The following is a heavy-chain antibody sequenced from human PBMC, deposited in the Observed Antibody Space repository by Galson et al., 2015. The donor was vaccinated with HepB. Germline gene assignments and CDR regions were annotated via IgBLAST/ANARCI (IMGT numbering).Heavy chain of an antibody. J-gene: IGHJ4*02. CDR1: GFTFSYYA. V-gene: IGHV3-23*01. Sequence: SLRLSCAASGFTFSYYAMSWVRQAPGKGLEWVSAITPSGDNTFSADSMKGRFTISRDNSRNTLFLHMNSLRADGTAIYFCAKVFPEKTDGWYRQALYYFDSWGQGTRVTVSS. D-gene: IGHD6-19*01. CDR3: AKVFPEKTDGWYRQALYYFDS. CDR2: ITPSGDNT.